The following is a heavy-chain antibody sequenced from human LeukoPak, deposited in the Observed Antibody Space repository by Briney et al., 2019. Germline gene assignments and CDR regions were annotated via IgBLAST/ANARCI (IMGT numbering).Heavy chain of an antibody. CDR1: GFTFSSYA. Sequence: GGSLRLSCAASGFTFSSYAMSWVRQAPGKGLEWVSAISGSGGSTYYADSVKGRFTISRDNSKNTLYVQMNSLRAEDTAVYYCASFLYYYDSSGPGDYMGVWGKGTTVTDSS. CDR2: ISGSGGST. V-gene: IGHV3-23*01. J-gene: IGHJ6*03. CDR3: ASFLYYYDSSGPGDYMGV. D-gene: IGHD3-22*01.